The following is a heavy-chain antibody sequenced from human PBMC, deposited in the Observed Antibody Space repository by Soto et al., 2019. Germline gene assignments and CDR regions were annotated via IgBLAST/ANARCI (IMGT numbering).Heavy chain of an antibody. CDR3: ARDQPSYYGMDV. CDR1: GYTFTSYA. V-gene: IGHV1-3*05. J-gene: IGHJ6*02. CDR2: INAGNGNT. Sequence: QVQLVQSGAEEKKPGASVKVSCKASGYTFTSYAMHWVRQAPGQRLEWMGWINAGNGNTKYSQKFQGRVTITRDASASTAYMELSSLRSEDTAVYYCARDQPSYYGMDVWGQGTTVTVSS.